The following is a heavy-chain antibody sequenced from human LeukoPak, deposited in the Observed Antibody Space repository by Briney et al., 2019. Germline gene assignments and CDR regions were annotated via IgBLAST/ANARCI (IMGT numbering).Heavy chain of an antibody. Sequence: SETLSLTCTVSGGSISSYYWSWIRQPPGKGLEWIGYIYYSGSTNYNPSLKSRVTISVDTSKNQFSLKLSSVTAADTAVYYCARGVYGAALDFDYWGQGTLVTVSS. CDR2: IYYSGST. CDR3: ARGVYGAALDFDY. V-gene: IGHV4-59*01. J-gene: IGHJ4*02. D-gene: IGHD5/OR15-5a*01. CDR1: GGSISSYY.